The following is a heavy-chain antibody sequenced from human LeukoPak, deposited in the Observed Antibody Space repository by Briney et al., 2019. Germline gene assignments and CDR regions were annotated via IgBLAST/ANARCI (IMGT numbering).Heavy chain of an antibody. Sequence: GGSLRLSCAASGFTFSSYGMHWVRRAPGKGLEWVAVIWYDGSNKYYADSVKGRFTISRDNSKNTLYLQMNSLRAEDTAVYYCARNYYDSSGYYYHDYWGQGTLVTVSS. V-gene: IGHV3-33*01. CDR2: IWYDGSNK. D-gene: IGHD3-22*01. J-gene: IGHJ4*02. CDR3: ARNYYDSSGYYYHDY. CDR1: GFTFSSYG.